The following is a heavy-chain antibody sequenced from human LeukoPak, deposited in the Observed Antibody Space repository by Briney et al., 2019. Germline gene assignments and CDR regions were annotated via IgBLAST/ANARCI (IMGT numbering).Heavy chain of an antibody. D-gene: IGHD3-9*01. CDR3: ARVTSGGVLRYFDWSLGTAFDI. CDR1: GFTFSSYD. J-gene: IGHJ3*02. Sequence: GGSLRPSCAASGFTFSSYDMHWVRQATGKGLEWVSAIGTAGDTYYPGSVKGRFTISRENAKNSLYLQMNSLRAGDTAVYYCARVTSGGVLRYFDWSLGTAFDIWGQGTMVTVSS. CDR2: IGTAGDT. V-gene: IGHV3-13*01.